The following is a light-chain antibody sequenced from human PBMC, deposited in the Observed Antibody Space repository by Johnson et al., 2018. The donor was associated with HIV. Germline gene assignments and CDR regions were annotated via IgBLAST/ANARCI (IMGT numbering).Light chain of an antibody. J-gene: IGLJ1*01. CDR2: DNH. V-gene: IGLV1-51*01. CDR1: NSNFGNYY. Sequence: QSVLTQPPSVSAAPGQKVTISCSGNNSNFGNYYLSWYQHLPGTAPKLLIYDNHKRPSGIPDRFSGSKSGPSATLGIPGLQTGDDADYYCGTWDSSLSAGVFGTGTKVTVL. CDR3: GTWDSSLSAGV.